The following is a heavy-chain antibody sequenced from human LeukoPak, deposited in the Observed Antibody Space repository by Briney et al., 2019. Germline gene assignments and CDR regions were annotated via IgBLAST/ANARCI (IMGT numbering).Heavy chain of an antibody. CDR2: VTGSGGSS. D-gene: IGHD6-13*01. Sequence: GGPLRLSCAASGFTFRTCAMSWVRQSPGKGLEWVSTVTGSGGSSYYADSVKGRFTISRDNSKNTLFLQMNSLRAEDTAVYYCAKEGIAAPLYYFDYWGQGNLVTVSS. V-gene: IGHV3-23*01. J-gene: IGHJ4*02. CDR1: GFTFRTCA. CDR3: AKEGIAAPLYYFDY.